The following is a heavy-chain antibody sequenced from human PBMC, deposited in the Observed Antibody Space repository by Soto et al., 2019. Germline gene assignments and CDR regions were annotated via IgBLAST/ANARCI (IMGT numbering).Heavy chain of an antibody. Sequence: SETLSLTCSVSGASINNFAYYWVWIRQPPGKGLEWIGETNDRGNTKYTPSVESRVTISLDTSNNQLSLKVTSVTAADTTVYYCARADRRRTLGMKGYYLDSWGPGTMVT. D-gene: IGHD2-15*01. J-gene: IGHJ4*02. CDR3: ARADRRRTLGMKGYYLDS. V-gene: IGHV4-39*07. CDR2: TNDRGNT. CDR1: GASINNFAYY.